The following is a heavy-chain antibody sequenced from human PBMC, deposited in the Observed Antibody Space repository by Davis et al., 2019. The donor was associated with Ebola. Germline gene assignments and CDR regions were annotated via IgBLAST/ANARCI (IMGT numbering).Heavy chain of an antibody. Sequence: ASVKVSCKASGYTFTGYYMHWVRQAPGQGLEWMGWINPNSGGTNYAQKFQGWVTMTRDTSISTAYMELSRLRSDDTAVYYCARGGGYCSSTSCYTGSWFDPWGQGTLVTVSS. CDR2: INPNSGGT. J-gene: IGHJ5*02. D-gene: IGHD2-2*02. CDR1: GYTFTGYY. V-gene: IGHV1-2*04. CDR3: ARGGGYCSSTSCYTGSWFDP.